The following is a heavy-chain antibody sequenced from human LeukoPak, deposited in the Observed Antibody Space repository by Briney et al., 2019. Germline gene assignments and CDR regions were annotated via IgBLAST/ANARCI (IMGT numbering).Heavy chain of an antibody. CDR1: GFTFSSYC. J-gene: IGHJ3*02. D-gene: IGHD2-2*01. CDR2: ISSSSSYI. CDR3: ARDNGIVVVPAAIPYAFDI. Sequence: KAGGSLRFSCAASGFTFSSYCMNWVRQAPGKGLEWVSSISSSSSYIYYADSVKGRFTISRDNAKNSLYLQMNSLRAEDTAVYYCARDNGIVVVPAAIPYAFDIWGQGTMVTVSS. V-gene: IGHV3-21*01.